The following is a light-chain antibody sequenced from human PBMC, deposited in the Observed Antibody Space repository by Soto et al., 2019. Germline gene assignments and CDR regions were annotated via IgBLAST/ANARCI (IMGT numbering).Light chain of an antibody. V-gene: IGKV1-5*01. CDR1: QSISNR. CDR3: QQYGGVWT. J-gene: IGKJ1*01. CDR2: DAS. Sequence: SQMTHSPCTLSGSVVERFTITFRASQSISNRLAWYQQKPGKAPKVLIYDASSLESGVPSRFSGSGSATEFILTISRLQTDDFATYHCQQYGGVWTFGQGTKVDIK.